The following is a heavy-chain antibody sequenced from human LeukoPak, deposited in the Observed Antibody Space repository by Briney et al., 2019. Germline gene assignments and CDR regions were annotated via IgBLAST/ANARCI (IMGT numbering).Heavy chain of an antibody. CDR3: AKADQWERLVYYFDY. J-gene: IGHJ4*02. CDR2: ISWNSGSI. D-gene: IGHD1-26*01. Sequence: GGSLRLSCAASGFTFDDYAMHRVRQAPGKGLEWVSGISWNSGSIGYADSVKGRFTISRDNAKNSLYLQMNSLRAEDTALYYCAKADQWERLVYYFDYWGQGTLVTVSS. V-gene: IGHV3-9*01. CDR1: GFTFDDYA.